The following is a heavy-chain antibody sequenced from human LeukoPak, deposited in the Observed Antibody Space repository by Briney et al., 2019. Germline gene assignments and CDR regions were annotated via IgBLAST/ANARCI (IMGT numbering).Heavy chain of an antibody. Sequence: SETLSLTCSVSGASFDNYFWSWIRQSAGEGLEWIGRIYSDGKTDYNPSFGSRVTMSVDTAKEQFSLELRSVTAADTAVYYCAKGAIPFVQWSHYFDYWGQGILVTVSS. CDR1: GASFDNYF. CDR3: AKGAIPFVQWSHYFDY. D-gene: IGHD3-16*01. J-gene: IGHJ4*02. V-gene: IGHV4-4*07. CDR2: IYSDGKT.